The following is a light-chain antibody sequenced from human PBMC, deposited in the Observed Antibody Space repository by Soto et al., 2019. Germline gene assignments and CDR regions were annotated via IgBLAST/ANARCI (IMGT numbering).Light chain of an antibody. CDR1: QSINTW. Sequence: DIQMTQSPSTLSASVGDRITITCRASQSINTWLAWYQQKPGEASKLLIYAGATLERGVTSRFSGSGYGTEFTPTISRLQHDDVAPFSCEQYKTYSRPFGQGAKVEVK. CDR2: AGA. J-gene: IGKJ1*01. CDR3: EQYKTYSRP. V-gene: IGKV1-5*03.